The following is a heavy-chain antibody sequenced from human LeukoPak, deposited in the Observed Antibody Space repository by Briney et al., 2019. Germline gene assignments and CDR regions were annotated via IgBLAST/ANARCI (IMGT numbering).Heavy chain of an antibody. CDR1: GGSISSSSYY. CDR3: AVEYCSSTSCYDY. CDR2: IYYSGST. Sequence: PSETLSLTCTVSGGSISSSSYYWGWIRQPPGKGLEWIGSIYYSGSTYYNPSPKSRVTISVDTSKNQFSLKLSSVTAADTAVYYCAVEYCSSTSCYDYWGQGTLVTVSS. V-gene: IGHV4-39*01. D-gene: IGHD2-2*01. J-gene: IGHJ4*02.